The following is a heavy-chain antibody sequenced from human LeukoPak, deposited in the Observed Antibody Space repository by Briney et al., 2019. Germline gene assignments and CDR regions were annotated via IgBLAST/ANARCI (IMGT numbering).Heavy chain of an antibody. CDR2: FEPADGEI. Sequence: AASVKVSCKVSGYTLTELSMHWVRQAPGKGLEWMGGFEPADGEIIYAQKFQGRVTMTEDTSTDTAFMELRSLRSEDTAVYYCATGGLYDLLDYWGQGTLVTVSS. J-gene: IGHJ4*02. V-gene: IGHV1-24*01. CDR1: GYTLTELS. CDR3: ATGGLYDLLDY. D-gene: IGHD3-9*01.